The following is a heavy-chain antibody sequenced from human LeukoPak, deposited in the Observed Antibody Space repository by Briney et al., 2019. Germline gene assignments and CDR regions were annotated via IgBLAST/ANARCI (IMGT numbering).Heavy chain of an antibody. V-gene: IGHV3-30*04. Sequence: PGGSLSLSCAASGFTFSSYAMHGVRRAPGKGLEWVAVISYDGSNKYYADSVKGRFTISRDNSKNTLYLQMNSLRAEDTAVYYCARGRIVGVVNSFDYWGQGTLVTVSS. CDR1: GFTFSSYA. D-gene: IGHD3-3*01. CDR3: ARGRIVGVVNSFDY. J-gene: IGHJ4*02. CDR2: ISYDGSNK.